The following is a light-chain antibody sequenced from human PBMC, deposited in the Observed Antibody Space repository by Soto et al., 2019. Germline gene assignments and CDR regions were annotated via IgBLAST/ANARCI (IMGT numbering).Light chain of an antibody. V-gene: IGLV2-8*01. CDR1: SSDVGGYNY. J-gene: IGLJ2*01. CDR3: SSYAGSNNLGV. CDR2: EVS. Sequence: QSALTQPPSASGSPGQSVTISCTGTSSDVGGYNYVSWYQQHPGKAPKLMIYEVSKRPSGVPDRFSGSKSGNTASLTVSGLQAEDGAYYYCSSYAGSNNLGVFGGGTKLTVL.